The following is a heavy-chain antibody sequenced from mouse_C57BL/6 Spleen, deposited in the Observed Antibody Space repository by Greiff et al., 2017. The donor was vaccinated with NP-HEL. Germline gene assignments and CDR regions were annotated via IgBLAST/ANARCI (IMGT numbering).Heavy chain of an antibody. CDR3: ARRGVYYDDDGGNYFDY. D-gene: IGHD2-4*01. V-gene: IGHV1-9*01. CDR1: GYTFTGYW. J-gene: IGHJ2*01. Sequence: VQLQQSGAELMKPGASVKLSCKATGYTFTGYWIEWVKQRPGHGLEWIGEILPGSGSTNYNEKFKGKATFTADTSSNTAYMQLSSLTTEDSAIYYCARRGVYYDDDGGNYFDYWGQGTTLTVSS. CDR2: ILPGSGST.